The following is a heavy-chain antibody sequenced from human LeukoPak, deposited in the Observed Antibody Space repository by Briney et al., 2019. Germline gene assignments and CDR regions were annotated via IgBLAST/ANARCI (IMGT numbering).Heavy chain of an antibody. D-gene: IGHD5-18*01. J-gene: IGHJ4*02. CDR3: ARRIQLWLPDDY. Sequence: PSETLSLTCTVSGGSISSYYWSWIRQPPGKGLEWIGYIYYSGSTNYNPSLKSRVTISVDTSKNQFSLKLSSVTAADTAVYYCARRIQLWLPDDYWGQGTLVTVSS. CDR2: IYYSGST. V-gene: IGHV4-59*01. CDR1: GGSISSYY.